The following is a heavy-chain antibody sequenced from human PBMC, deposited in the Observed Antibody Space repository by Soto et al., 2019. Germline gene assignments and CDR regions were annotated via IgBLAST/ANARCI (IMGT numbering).Heavy chain of an antibody. CDR3: AKHSSGSYRPFDH. J-gene: IGHJ4*02. CDR2: ISGSGTVT. V-gene: IGHV3-23*01. Sequence: GGSLRLSCATSGFTFSTCAMSWVRQAPGKGLEWVSIISGSGTVTFYADSVKGRFSISRDSSKNTLFLQMNSLRAEDTAVYYCAKHSSGSYRPFDHWGQGALVTVSS. CDR1: GFTFSTCA. D-gene: IGHD3-22*01.